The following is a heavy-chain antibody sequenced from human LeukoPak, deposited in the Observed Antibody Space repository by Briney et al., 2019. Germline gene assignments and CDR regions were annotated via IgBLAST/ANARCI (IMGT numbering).Heavy chain of an antibody. CDR1: AFTFSNHW. CDR3: AKNPWKYSSSWYLYYFDY. Sequence: GGSLRLSCAASAFTFSNHWMHWVRQAPGKGLVWVSAISGSGGSTYYADSVKGRFTISRDNSKNTLYLQMNSLRAEDTAVYYCAKNPWKYSSSWYLYYFDYWGQGTLVTVSS. J-gene: IGHJ4*02. D-gene: IGHD6-13*01. V-gene: IGHV3-23*01. CDR2: ISGSGGST.